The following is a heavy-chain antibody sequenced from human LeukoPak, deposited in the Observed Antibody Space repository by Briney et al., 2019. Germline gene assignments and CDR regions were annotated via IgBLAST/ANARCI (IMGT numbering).Heavy chain of an antibody. V-gene: IGHV3-7*01. Sequence: GGSLRLSCEASGFTFSSYWMSWVRQAPGKGLEWVANIKQDGSEKYYVDSVKGRFTISRDNAKNSLYLQMNSLRAEDTAVYYCAGVGGAYYGSGSYYSGYWGQGTLVTVSS. D-gene: IGHD3-10*01. J-gene: IGHJ4*02. CDR2: IKQDGSEK. CDR3: AGVGGAYYGSGSYYSGY. CDR1: GFTFSSYW.